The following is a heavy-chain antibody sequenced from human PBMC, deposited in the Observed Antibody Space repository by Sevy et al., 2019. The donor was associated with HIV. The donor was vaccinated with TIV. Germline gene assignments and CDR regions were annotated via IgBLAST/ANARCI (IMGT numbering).Heavy chain of an antibody. CDR3: ASGGRHYYGSSDYYEFGTFDY. J-gene: IGHJ4*02. V-gene: IGHV4-59*01. D-gene: IGHD3-22*01. Sequence: SETLSLTCTVSGGSISSYYWSWIRQPPGKGLEWIGYIYYSGSTNYNPSLKSRVTISVDTSKNQFSLKLSSVTAADTDVYYGASGGRHYYGSSDYYEFGTFDYWGQGTLVTVSS. CDR2: IYYSGST. CDR1: GGSISSYY.